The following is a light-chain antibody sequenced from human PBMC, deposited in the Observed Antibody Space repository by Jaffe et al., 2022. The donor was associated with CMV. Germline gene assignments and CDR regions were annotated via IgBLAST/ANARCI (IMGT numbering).Light chain of an antibody. CDR3: QQRSNSWT. CDR1: QSVSSY. Sequence: EIVLTQSPATLSLSPGERATLSCRASQSVSSYLAWYQQKPGQAPRLLIYDASNRATGIPARFSGSGSGTDFTLTISSLEPGDFAVYYCQQRSNSWTFGQGTKVEIK. V-gene: IGKV3-11*01. J-gene: IGKJ1*01. CDR2: DAS.